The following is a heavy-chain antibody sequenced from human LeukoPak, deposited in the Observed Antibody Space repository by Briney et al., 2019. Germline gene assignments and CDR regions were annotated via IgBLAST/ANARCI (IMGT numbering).Heavy chain of an antibody. Sequence: PGGSLRLSCAASGFTFSNYAMHWVRQAPGKGLEWVAVISYDGSNKYYADSVKGRFTISRDNSKNTLYLQMNSLRAEDTAVYYCAGEAYGDLYFDYWGQGTLVTVSS. CDR3: AGEAYGDLYFDY. CDR2: ISYDGSNK. D-gene: IGHD4-17*01. J-gene: IGHJ4*02. V-gene: IGHV3-30-3*01. CDR1: GFTFSNYA.